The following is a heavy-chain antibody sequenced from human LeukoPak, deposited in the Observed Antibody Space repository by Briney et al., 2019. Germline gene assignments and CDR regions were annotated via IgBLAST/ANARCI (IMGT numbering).Heavy chain of an antibody. CDR2: IYYSGST. J-gene: IGHJ4*02. CDR1: GGSISSYY. D-gene: IGHD3-10*01. Sequence: SETLSLTCTVSGGSISSYYWSWIRRPPGKGLEWIGYIYYSGSTNYNPSLKSRVTISVDTSKNQFSLKLSSVTAADTAAYYCARGLGSGSYSWFWGQGTLVTVSS. V-gene: IGHV4-59*12. CDR3: ARGLGSGSYSWF.